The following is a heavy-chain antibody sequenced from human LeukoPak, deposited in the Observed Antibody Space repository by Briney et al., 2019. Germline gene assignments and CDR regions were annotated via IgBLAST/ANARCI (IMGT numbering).Heavy chain of an antibody. CDR3: AKPHTPYCSGATCYLFDF. CDR1: GFTFSNYA. J-gene: IGHJ4*02. Sequence: GGSLRLSCAASGFTFSNYAMSWVRQAPGKGLEWVSHINNNGGSTSYADSVKGRFTISRDNSKNTLYVQLNSLRAEDTPVYYCAKPHTPYCSGATCYLFDFWGQGTLVTVSS. D-gene: IGHD2-15*01. CDR2: INNNGGST. V-gene: IGHV3-23*05.